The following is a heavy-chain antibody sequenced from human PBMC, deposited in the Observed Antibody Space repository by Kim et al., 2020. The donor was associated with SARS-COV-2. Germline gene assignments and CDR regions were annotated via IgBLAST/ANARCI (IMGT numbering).Heavy chain of an antibody. CDR2: IRGKLYGETT. J-gene: IGHJ6*02. Sequence: GGSLRLSCKGYGFTFGDYAMSWVRQAPGKGLEWVGFIRGKLYGETTEYAPSVKGRFTISRADSKSIAYLQMNSLKTEDTAVYYCTRDGGDYYDTSGYYPYYYGMDVWGQGTTVTVSS. D-gene: IGHD3-22*01. CDR3: TRDGGDYYDTSGYYPYYYGMDV. CDR1: GFTFGDYA. V-gene: IGHV3-49*04.